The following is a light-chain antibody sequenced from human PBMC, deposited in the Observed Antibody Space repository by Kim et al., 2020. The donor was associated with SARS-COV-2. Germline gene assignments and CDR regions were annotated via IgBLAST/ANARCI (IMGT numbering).Light chain of an antibody. V-gene: IGKV3-20*01. CDR3: QQYGSSPGT. J-gene: IGKJ2*01. CDR1: QSVSSSY. CDR2: GAS. Sequence: EIVLTQSPGTLSLSPGERATLSCRASQSVSSSYLAWYQQKPGQAPRLLIYGASSRAAGTPDRFSGSGSGTDFTLNISRLEPEDFAVYYCQQYGSSPGTFGQGTKLEI.